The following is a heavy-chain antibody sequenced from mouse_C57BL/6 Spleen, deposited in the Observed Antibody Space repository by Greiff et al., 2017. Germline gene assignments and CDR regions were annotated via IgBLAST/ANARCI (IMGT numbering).Heavy chain of an antibody. CDR3: ARGYGSSLYWYFDV. Sequence: VQLQESGAELMKPGASVKLSCKATGYTFTGYWIEWVKQRPGHGLEWIGEILPGSGSTNYNDKFKGKATFTADTSSNTAYMQLSSLTTEDSAIYYCARGYGSSLYWYFDVWGTGTTVTVSS. CDR2: ILPGSGST. CDR1: GYTFTGYW. J-gene: IGHJ1*03. D-gene: IGHD1-1*01. V-gene: IGHV1-9*01.